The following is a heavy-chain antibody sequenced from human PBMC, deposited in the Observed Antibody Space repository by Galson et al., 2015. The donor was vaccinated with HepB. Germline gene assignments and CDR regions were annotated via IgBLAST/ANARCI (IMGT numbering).Heavy chain of an antibody. D-gene: IGHD4-11*01. CDR3: ARGGYSNYDGKFDY. J-gene: IGHJ4*02. CDR2: ISYDGSNK. Sequence: SLRLSCAASGFTFSSYAMHWVRQAPGKGLEWVAVISYDGSNKYYADSVKGRFTISRDNSKNTLYLQMNSLRAEDTAVYYCARGGYSNYDGKFDYWGQGTLVTVSS. V-gene: IGHV3-30-3*01. CDR1: GFTFSSYA.